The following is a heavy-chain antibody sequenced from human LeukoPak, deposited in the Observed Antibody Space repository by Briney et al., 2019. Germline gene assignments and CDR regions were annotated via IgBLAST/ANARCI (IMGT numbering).Heavy chain of an antibody. CDR2: ISAYNGIT. Sequence: ASVKVSCKASGYTFTSYGISWVRQAPGQGLEWMGWISAYNGITNYAQKLQGRVTMTTDTSMSTAYMELRSLRSDDTAVYYCARFALYYYDSSGYCDYWGQGTLVTVSS. V-gene: IGHV1-18*01. J-gene: IGHJ4*02. CDR3: ARFALYYYDSSGYCDY. CDR1: GYTFTSYG. D-gene: IGHD3-22*01.